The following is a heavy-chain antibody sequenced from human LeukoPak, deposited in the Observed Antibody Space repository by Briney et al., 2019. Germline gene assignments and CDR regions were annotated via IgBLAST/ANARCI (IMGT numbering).Heavy chain of an antibody. CDR3: ATDQKGAIDF. Sequence: ASVNISCKVSGYTFTDYYIHWVQQAPGKGLEWMGLVHPEDDETEYAENFQGRITITADTSTDTTYMELSSLRSEDTAVYYCATDQKGAIDFWGQGTLVTVSS. CDR2: VHPEDDET. CDR1: GYTFTDYY. V-gene: IGHV1-69-2*01. J-gene: IGHJ3*01.